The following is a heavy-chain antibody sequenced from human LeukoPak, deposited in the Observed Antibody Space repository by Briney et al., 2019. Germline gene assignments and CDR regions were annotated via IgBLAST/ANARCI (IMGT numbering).Heavy chain of an antibody. J-gene: IGHJ6*02. D-gene: IGHD4-11*01. CDR3: ARRTVTTYDYYGMDV. CDR1: GGSISSYY. V-gene: IGHV4-59*06. Sequence: SETLSLTCTVSGGSISSYYWSWIRQHPGKGLEWIGYIYYSGSTYYNPSLKSRVTISVDTSKNQFSLKLSSVTAADTAVYYCARRTVTTYDYYGMDVWGQGTTVTVSS. CDR2: IYYSGST.